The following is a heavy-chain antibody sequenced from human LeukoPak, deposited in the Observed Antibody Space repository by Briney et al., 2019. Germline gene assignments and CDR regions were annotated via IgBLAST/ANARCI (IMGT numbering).Heavy chain of an antibody. CDR1: GYTLTELS. J-gene: IGHJ6*03. Sequence: ASGKVSCKVSGYTLTELSMHWVRQAPGKGGEGRGIMNPSGGSTSYAQKFQGRVTMTRDMSTSTVYMELSSLRSEDTAVYYCARASITMVRGIGSGYMDVWGKGTTVTVSS. D-gene: IGHD3-10*01. CDR3: ARASITMVRGIGSGYMDV. V-gene: IGHV1-46*01. CDR2: MNPSGGST.